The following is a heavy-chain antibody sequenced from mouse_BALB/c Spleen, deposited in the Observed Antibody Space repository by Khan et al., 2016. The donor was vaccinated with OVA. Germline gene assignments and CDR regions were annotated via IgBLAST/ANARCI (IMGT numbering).Heavy chain of an antibody. Sequence: VQLQQPGPDLVKPGASVNISCKASGYSFTLYYMSWVKQCHGKSLEWIGRVNPNTGGTDYNQEFKGKAILTVDKSSNTAYMELRSLTSEDSAVYYCARGYDFFAYWGQGTLVTVSA. CDR3: ARGYDFFAY. J-gene: IGHJ3*01. D-gene: IGHD2-14*01. CDR2: VNPNTGGT. CDR1: GYSFTLYY. V-gene: IGHV1-26*01.